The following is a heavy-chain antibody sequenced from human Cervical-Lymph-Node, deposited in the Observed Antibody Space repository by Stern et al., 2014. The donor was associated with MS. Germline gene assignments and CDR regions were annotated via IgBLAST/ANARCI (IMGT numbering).Heavy chain of an antibody. D-gene: IGHD1-1*01. CDR1: EDTLSRFA. V-gene: IGHV1-69*01. J-gene: IGHJ6*02. Sequence: VQLVESGAEMKKPGSSVTVSCKASEDTLSRFAISWVRQAPGHGLEWMGGIIPRFGTTHYAQKFQGRVTFTADQSTGRVYMDLRSLKSEDTAVYYCARDNDDNGMDVWGQGTTITVSS. CDR2: IIPRFGTT. CDR3: ARDNDDNGMDV.